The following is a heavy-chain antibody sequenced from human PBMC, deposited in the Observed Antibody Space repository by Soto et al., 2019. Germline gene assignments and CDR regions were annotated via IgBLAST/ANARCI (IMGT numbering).Heavy chain of an antibody. J-gene: IGHJ6*02. D-gene: IGHD4-4*01. CDR3: ARQPTLTPYYYYGMDV. Sequence: QVQLVQSGAEVKKPGSSVKVSCKASGGTFSSYAISWVRQAPGQGLEWMGGIIPIFGTPDYAQKFQGRVTITADESTSTSYMELSSLRSEDTAGYYCARQPTLTPYYYYGMDVWGQGTTVTVSS. V-gene: IGHV1-69*12. CDR2: IIPIFGTP. CDR1: GGTFSSYA.